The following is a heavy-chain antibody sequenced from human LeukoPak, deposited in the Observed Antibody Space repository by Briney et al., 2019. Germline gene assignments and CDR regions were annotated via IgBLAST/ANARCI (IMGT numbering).Heavy chain of an antibody. CDR3: ARDLPIFGAAGPAFDY. Sequence: GASVKVSCKASGYTFTSYAMNWVRQAPGQGLEWMGWINTNTGNPTYAQGFTGRFVFSLDTSVSTAYLQISSLKAEDTAVYYCARDLPIFGAAGPAFDYWGQGTLVTVSS. CDR1: GYTFTSYA. V-gene: IGHV7-4-1*02. J-gene: IGHJ4*02. CDR2: INTNTGNP. D-gene: IGHD3-3*01.